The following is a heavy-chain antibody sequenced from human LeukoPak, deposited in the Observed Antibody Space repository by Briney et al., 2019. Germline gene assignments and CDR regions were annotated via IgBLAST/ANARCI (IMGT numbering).Heavy chain of an antibody. CDR2: IIPIFGTA. V-gene: IGHV1-69*01. CDR1: GSTFSSYA. J-gene: IGHJ3*02. Sequence: SVKVSCKASGSTFSSYAISWVRQAPGQGLEWMGGIIPIFGTANYAQKFQGRVTITADESTSTAYMELSSLRSEDTAVYYCARGDIVVVPAATYAFDIWGQGTMVTVSS. CDR3: ARGDIVVVPAATYAFDI. D-gene: IGHD2-2*01.